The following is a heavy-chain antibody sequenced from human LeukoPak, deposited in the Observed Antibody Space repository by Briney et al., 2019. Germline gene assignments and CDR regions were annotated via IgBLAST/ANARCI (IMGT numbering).Heavy chain of an antibody. Sequence: HPGGSLRLSCAASGFTFSSYAMSWVRQAPGKGLDWISAISSNGASTYYADSVKGRFTISRDNSKNTLYLQMSSLRAEDTAVYYCVKRVGSSSWYVEDYYYGMDVWGQGTTVTVSS. D-gene: IGHD6-13*01. J-gene: IGHJ6*02. CDR1: GFTFSSYA. V-gene: IGHV3-64D*09. CDR2: ISSNGAST. CDR3: VKRVGSSSWYVEDYYYGMDV.